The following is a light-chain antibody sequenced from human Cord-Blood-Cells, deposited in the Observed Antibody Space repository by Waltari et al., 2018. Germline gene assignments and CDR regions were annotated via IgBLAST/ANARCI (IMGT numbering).Light chain of an antibody. CDR3: QSADSSGTYVV. V-gene: IGLV3-25*03. J-gene: IGLJ2*01. CDR1: ALPKQY. Sequence: SYELTQPPSVSVSPGQTARITCSGDALPKQYAYWYQQKPGQAPVLVIYKDSERPSGIPGRFSGSSSGTTVTVTISGVQAEDEADYSCQSADSSGTYVVFGGGTNLTVL. CDR2: KDS.